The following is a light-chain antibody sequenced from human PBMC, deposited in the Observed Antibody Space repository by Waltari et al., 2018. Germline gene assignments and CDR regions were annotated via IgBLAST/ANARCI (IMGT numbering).Light chain of an antibody. V-gene: IGLV1-44*01. Sequence: QSVLTKPPSASGTPGQRVTISCSGSSSNIGSNTVNWYQQLPGTAPKLLIYSNNQRPAGVPDRFSGSKSGTSAYLSISGLQSEDEADYYCAAWDDSLNAQYVFGTGTKVTVL. CDR1: SSNIGSNT. CDR2: SNN. CDR3: AAWDDSLNAQYV. J-gene: IGLJ1*01.